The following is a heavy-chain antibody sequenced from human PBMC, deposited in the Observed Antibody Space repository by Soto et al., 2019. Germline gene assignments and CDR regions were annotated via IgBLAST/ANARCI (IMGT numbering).Heavy chain of an antibody. CDR2: ISGSSDNT. Sequence: LRLSCAASGFTFSDYYMSWIRQAPGKGLEWLSYISGSSDNTNYADSVKGRFTISRDNAKKSLYPEMNRLRAEDTAVYYCATITMMTWGQGTLVTVSS. D-gene: IGHD3-22*01. J-gene: IGHJ5*02. V-gene: IGHV3-11*06. CDR3: ATITMMT. CDR1: GFTFSDYY.